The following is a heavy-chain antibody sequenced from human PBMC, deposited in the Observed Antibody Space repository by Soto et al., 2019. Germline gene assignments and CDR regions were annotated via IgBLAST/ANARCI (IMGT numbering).Heavy chain of an antibody. D-gene: IGHD6-13*01. CDR3: AKDSHLRYSSSWSGNY. J-gene: IGHJ4*02. Sequence: EVQLLESGGGLVQPGGSLRLSCEASGFTFSSYAMSWVRQAPGKGLEWVAPISGSGDSTYYADAVKGRFTISRDNSQNPLFLQMNSLRAEDTAVYYCAKDSHLRYSSSWSGNYWGQGTLVTVSS. V-gene: IGHV3-23*01. CDR1: GFTFSSYA. CDR2: ISGSGDST.